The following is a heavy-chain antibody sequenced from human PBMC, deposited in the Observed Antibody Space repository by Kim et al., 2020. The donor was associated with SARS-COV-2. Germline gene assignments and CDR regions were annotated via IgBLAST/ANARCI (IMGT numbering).Heavy chain of an antibody. V-gene: IGHV3-21*06. CDR3: ARDSPAIAGAY. CDR1: GFTLNNYG. J-gene: IGHJ4*02. CDR2: INPIRTYI. D-gene: IGHD6-19*01. Sequence: GGSLRLSCAASGFTLNNYGMNWVRQPPGKGLELVSFINPIRTYIYYADSVKGRFTMSRDSAENSVYLQMNSLRAEDTAVYYCARDSPAIAGAYWGQGTQVTVSS.